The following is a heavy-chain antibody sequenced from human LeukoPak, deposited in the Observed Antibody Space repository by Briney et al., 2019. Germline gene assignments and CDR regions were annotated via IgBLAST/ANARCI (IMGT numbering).Heavy chain of an antibody. D-gene: IGHD3-9*01. CDR2: INHSGSP. J-gene: IGHJ4*02. Sequence: PSETLSLTCAVYGGPLSGYYWSWVRQPPGKGPKGIGEINHSGSPNYNPSLKRRVTISVDTPKNPFSVKLSSVTAADTAVYYCARRVAYYDILTGPGAIDYWGQGTLVTVSS. V-gene: IGHV4-34*01. CDR3: ARRVAYYDILTGPGAIDY. CDR1: GGPLSGYY.